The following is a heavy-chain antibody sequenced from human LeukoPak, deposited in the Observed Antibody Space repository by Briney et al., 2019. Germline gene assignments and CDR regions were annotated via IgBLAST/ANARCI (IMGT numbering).Heavy chain of an antibody. CDR3: ARDHHRRLYDSQARDTFDI. Sequence: GGSLRLSCAASGFTFSSYWMSWVRQAPGKGLEWVANIKQDGSEKYYVDSVKGRFTISRDNAKNSLYLQMNSLRAEDTAVYYCARDHHRRLYDSQARDTFDIWGQGTLVTVSS. D-gene: IGHD3-22*01. CDR2: IKQDGSEK. J-gene: IGHJ3*02. V-gene: IGHV3-7*01. CDR1: GFTFSSYW.